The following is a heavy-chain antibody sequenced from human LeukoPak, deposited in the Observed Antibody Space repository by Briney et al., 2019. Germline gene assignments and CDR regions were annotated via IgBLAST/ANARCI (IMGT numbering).Heavy chain of an antibody. Sequence: SETLSLTCAVYGGSFSGYYWSWIRQPPGKGLEWIGEINHSGSTNYNPSLKSRVTISVDTSKNQFSLKLSSVTAADTAVCYCARDYYDSSGYYRFFYWGQGTLVTVSS. CDR1: GGSFSGYY. J-gene: IGHJ4*02. V-gene: IGHV4-34*01. CDR3: ARDYYDSSGYYRFFY. D-gene: IGHD3-22*01. CDR2: INHSGST.